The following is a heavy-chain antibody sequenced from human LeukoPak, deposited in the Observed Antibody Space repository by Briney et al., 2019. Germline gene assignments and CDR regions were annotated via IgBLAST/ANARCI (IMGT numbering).Heavy chain of an antibody. CDR3: ASGVTGTTND. J-gene: IGHJ4*01. Sequence: PSETLSLTCTVSGGSISSYNWCWIRHPPRKGLGWVWFIYDSGSTNYNPSPKSRVTITIDASKTKIHLNLNSTTAADTAAYFCASGVTGTTNDWGQGTPVTVSS. CDR2: IYDSGST. D-gene: IGHD1-20*01. CDR1: GGSISSYN. V-gene: IGHV4-59*01.